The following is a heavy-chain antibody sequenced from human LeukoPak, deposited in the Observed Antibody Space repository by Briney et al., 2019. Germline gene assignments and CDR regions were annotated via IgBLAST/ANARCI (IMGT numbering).Heavy chain of an antibody. Sequence: ASVKNSCKVSGYTFTDYYMHWVQQAPGKGLEWMGLVDPEDGETIYAEKFQGRVTITADTSTDTAYMELSSLRSEDKAVYYCATVDYDSSGYYSFDYWGQGTLVTVSS. CDR2: VDPEDGET. J-gene: IGHJ4*02. D-gene: IGHD3-22*01. V-gene: IGHV1-69-2*01. CDR1: GYTFTDYY. CDR3: ATVDYDSSGYYSFDY.